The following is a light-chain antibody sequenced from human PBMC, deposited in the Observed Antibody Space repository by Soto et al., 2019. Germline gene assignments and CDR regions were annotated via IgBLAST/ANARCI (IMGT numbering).Light chain of an antibody. CDR3: QQYASSPVYT. J-gene: IGKJ2*01. Sequence: EIVLTQSPGTLSLSPGERATLSCRASQSVSSSYLAWYQPKPGQAPRLLIYGASSRATGIPDRFSGSGSGADFTLTISRLVPEDFAVYYCQQYASSPVYTFGQGTKLEIK. CDR2: GAS. CDR1: QSVSSSY. V-gene: IGKV3-20*01.